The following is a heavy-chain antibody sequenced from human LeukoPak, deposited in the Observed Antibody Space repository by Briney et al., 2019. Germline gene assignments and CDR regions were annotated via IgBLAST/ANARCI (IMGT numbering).Heavy chain of an antibody. CDR2: ISAYNGNT. Sequence: GASVKVSCKASGYTFTSYGISWVRQAPGQGLEWMGWISAYNGNTNYAQKLQGRVTMTTDTSTSTAYMELRSLRSEDTAVYYCARVGGTKNYYYYYGMDVWGQGTTVTVSS. V-gene: IGHV1-18*01. CDR1: GYTFTSYG. CDR3: ARVGGTKNYYYYYGMDV. J-gene: IGHJ6*02. D-gene: IGHD1-7*01.